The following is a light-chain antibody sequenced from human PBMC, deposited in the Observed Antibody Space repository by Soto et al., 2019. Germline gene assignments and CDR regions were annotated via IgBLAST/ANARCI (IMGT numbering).Light chain of an antibody. CDR2: DVS. J-gene: IGLJ1*01. CDR3: NSYTSSSTYV. Sequence: QRALNQPVSGYGSPGQSITISCTGTSSYVGGYNYVSWYQQHPGKAPKLMIYDVSNRPSGVSNRFSGSKSGNTASLTISGLQAEDEADYYCNSYTSSSTYVFGTGTKVTVL. V-gene: IGLV2-14*01. CDR1: SSYVGGYNY.